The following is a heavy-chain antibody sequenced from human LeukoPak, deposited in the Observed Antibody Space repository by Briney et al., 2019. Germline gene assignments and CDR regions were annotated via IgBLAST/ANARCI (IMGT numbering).Heavy chain of an antibody. J-gene: IGHJ4*02. CDR1: GFTFSSYS. D-gene: IGHD3-10*01. CDR3: ASGGNFGEFDY. V-gene: IGHV3-21*01. Sequence: GGSLRLSCAASGFTFSSYSMNWVRQAPGKGLEWVSSISSSSSYIYYADSVKGRFTISRDNAKNSLYLQMNSLGAEDTAVYYCASGGNFGEFDYWGQGTLVTVSS. CDR2: ISSSSSYI.